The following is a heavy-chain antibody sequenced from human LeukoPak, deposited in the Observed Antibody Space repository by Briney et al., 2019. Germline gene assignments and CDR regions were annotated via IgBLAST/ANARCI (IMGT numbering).Heavy chain of an antibody. J-gene: IGHJ4*02. CDR3: ARYSTVTTWVGFDFDY. CDR1: GFTFSSYS. Sequence: GGSLRLSCAASGFTFSSYSMNWVRQAPGKGLEWVSSISSSSSYIYYADSVKGRFTISRDNAKNSLYLQMNSLRAEDTAVYYCARYSTVTTWVGFDFDYWGQGTLVTASS. V-gene: IGHV3-21*01. CDR2: ISSSSSYI. D-gene: IGHD4-17*01.